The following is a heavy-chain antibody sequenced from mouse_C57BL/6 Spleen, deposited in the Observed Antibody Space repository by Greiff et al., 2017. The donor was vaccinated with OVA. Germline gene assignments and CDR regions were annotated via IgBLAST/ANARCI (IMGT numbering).Heavy chain of an antibody. CDR1: GYAFTNYL. D-gene: IGHD1-1*01. CDR2: INPGSGGT. Sequence: VKLQESGAELVRPGTSVKVSCKASGYAFTNYLIEWVKQRPGQGLEWIGVINPGSGGTNYNEKFKGKATLTADKSSSTAYMQLSSLTSEDSAVYFCARWTDGSSLAYWGQGTLVTVSA. CDR3: ARWTDGSSLAY. V-gene: IGHV1-54*01. J-gene: IGHJ3*01.